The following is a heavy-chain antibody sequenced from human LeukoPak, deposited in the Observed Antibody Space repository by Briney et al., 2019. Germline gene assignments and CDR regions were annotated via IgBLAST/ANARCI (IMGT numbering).Heavy chain of an antibody. J-gene: IGHJ4*02. CDR1: GGTFSSYA. D-gene: IGHD5-18*01. CDR2: IIPILGIA. V-gene: IGHV1-69*04. Sequence: SVKVSCKASGGTFSSYAISWVRQAPGQGLEWMGRIIPILGIANYAQKFQGRVTITADKSTSTAYMELSSLRSEDTAVYCCASDPTGTAMVSPFDYWGQGTLVTVSS. CDR3: ASDPTGTAMVSPFDY.